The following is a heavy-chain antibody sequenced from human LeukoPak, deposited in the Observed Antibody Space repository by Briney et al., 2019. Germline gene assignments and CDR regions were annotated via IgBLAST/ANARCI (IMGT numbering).Heavy chain of an antibody. Sequence: GESLKISCKGSGYSFTSYWIGWVRQMPGKGLEWMGIIYPGDSDTRYSPSFQGRVTISADKSISTAYLQWSSLEASDTAMYYCARSDYFDTSDSRTHFFDHWGQGTLVTVSS. J-gene: IGHJ4*02. CDR1: GYSFTSYW. V-gene: IGHV5-51*01. CDR2: IYPGDSDT. D-gene: IGHD3-22*01. CDR3: ARSDYFDTSDSRTHFFDH.